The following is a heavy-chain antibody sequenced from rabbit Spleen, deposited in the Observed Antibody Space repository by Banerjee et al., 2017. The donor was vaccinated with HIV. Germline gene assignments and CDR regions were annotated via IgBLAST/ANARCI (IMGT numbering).Heavy chain of an antibody. D-gene: IGHD1-1*01. CDR2: AYAGSSGST. V-gene: IGHV1S40*01. J-gene: IGHJ4*01. CDR1: GFSFNSGYD. Sequence: QQLVESGGGLVKPGASLTLTCKASGFSFNSGYDMCWVRQAPGKGLEWVACAYAGSSGSTYSATWAKGRFAISKSSSTTVTLQMTSLTAADTATYFCARDLRSGAIDYRDGFNLWGQGTLVTVS. CDR3: ARDLRSGAIDYRDGFNL.